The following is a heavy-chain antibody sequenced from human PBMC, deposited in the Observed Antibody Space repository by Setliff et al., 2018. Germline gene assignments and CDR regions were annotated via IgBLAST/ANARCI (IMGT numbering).Heavy chain of an antibody. Sequence: GASVKVSCKASGYTFTSYYMYWVRQAPGQGFEWMGTINTGGGSASIVDQSQGRVTMTRDTSTSTVYMEFSSLKSDDTAVYYCARGGVAAAGRKGVFEYWGQGTLVTVSS. V-gene: IGHV1-46*01. D-gene: IGHD6-13*01. CDR2: INTGGGSA. J-gene: IGHJ4*02. CDR1: GYTFTSYY. CDR3: ARGGVAAAGRKGVFEY.